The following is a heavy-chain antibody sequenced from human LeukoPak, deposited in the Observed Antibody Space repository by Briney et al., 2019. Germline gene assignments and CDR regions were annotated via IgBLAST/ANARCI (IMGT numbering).Heavy chain of an antibody. Sequence: SETLSLTCTVSGGSMRDYYWNWIRQPPGKRLEWIGYLYYSGSTNYNPSLKSRVTISVDTSKNQFSLKLSSVTAADTAVYYCAREEMAAAGSPGLWFDPWGQGTLVTVSS. V-gene: IGHV4-59*01. J-gene: IGHJ5*02. CDR1: GGSMRDYY. CDR3: AREEMAAAGSPGLWFDP. D-gene: IGHD6-13*01. CDR2: LYYSGST.